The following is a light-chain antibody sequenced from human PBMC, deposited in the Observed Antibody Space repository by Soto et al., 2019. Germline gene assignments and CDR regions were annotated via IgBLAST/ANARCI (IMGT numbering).Light chain of an antibody. CDR2: DAS. J-gene: IGKJ1*01. CDR1: QSVRNNY. Sequence: EIVLTQSPGTLSLSPGERATLSCRASQSVRNNYLAWYQQKPGQAPRLLIYDASSRATDIPDRFSGSGPGTDFTRTISRLESEDVALYYCQQYGSSLPRTFGQGTKVETK. V-gene: IGKV3-20*01. CDR3: QQYGSSLPRT.